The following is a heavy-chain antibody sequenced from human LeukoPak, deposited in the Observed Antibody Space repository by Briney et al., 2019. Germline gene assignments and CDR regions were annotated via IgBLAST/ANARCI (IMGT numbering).Heavy chain of an antibody. Sequence: GRSLRLSCTASGFTFSNYGIHWVRQAPGKGLEWVATTSYDGSNKYYADSVKGRFTISRDNSKKTLYLQMNSLRVEDTSVYYCTKESELAGEDGFDVWGQGTMVTVS. J-gene: IGHJ3*01. CDR2: TSYDGSNK. D-gene: IGHD6-19*01. CDR1: GFTFSNYG. CDR3: TKESELAGEDGFDV. V-gene: IGHV3-30*18.